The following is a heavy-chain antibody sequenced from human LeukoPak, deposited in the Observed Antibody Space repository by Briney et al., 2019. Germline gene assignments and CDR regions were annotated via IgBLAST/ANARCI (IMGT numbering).Heavy chain of an antibody. CDR2: ISSSGGST. J-gene: IGHJ5*02. CDR1: GFTFNNYG. CDR3: AKDGPTAIPSWFDP. V-gene: IGHV3-23*01. D-gene: IGHD2-21*02. Sequence: GGSLRLSCAASGFTFNNYGMHWVRQAPGRGLEWVSLISSSGGSTYYAGSVKGRFTISRDNSKSTLYLQMNSLRAEDTAIYYCAKDGPTAIPSWFDPWGQGTLVTVSS.